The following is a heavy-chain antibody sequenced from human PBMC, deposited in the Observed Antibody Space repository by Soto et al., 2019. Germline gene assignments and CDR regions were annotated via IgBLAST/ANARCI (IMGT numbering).Heavy chain of an antibody. D-gene: IGHD3-3*01. CDR2: ISAYNGNT. CDR1: GYTFTSYG. CDR3: ARGLSYDFWSGYATRYYFDY. V-gene: IGHV1-18*01. J-gene: IGHJ4*02. Sequence: QVPLVQSGAEVKKPGASVKVSCKASGYTFTSYGISWVRQAPGQGLEWMGWISAYNGNTNYAQKLQGRVTMTTDTSTSTAYMELRSLRSDDTAVYYCARGLSYDFWSGYATRYYFDYWGQGTLVTVSS.